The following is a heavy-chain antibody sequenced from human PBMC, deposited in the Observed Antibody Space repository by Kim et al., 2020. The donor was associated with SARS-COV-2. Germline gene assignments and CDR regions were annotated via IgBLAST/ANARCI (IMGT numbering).Heavy chain of an antibody. CDR2: IYHSGST. J-gene: IGHJ5*02. V-gene: IGHV4-4*02. CDR1: GGSISSSNW. CDR3: ARSPLIYNYYGSGNGWFDP. D-gene: IGHD3-10*01. Sequence: SETLSLTCAVSGGSISSSNWWSWVRQPPGKGLEWIGEIYHSGSTNYNPSLKSRVTISVDKSKNQFSLKLSSVTAADTAVYYCARSPLIYNYYGSGNGWFDPWGQGTLVTVSS.